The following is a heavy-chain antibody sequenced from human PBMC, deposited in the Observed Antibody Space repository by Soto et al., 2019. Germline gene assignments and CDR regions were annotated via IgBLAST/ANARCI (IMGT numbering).Heavy chain of an antibody. CDR1: GGSISSGGYY. D-gene: IGHD2-21*01. J-gene: IGHJ2*01. CDR3: ARGQGLAYCGGDCYTYWYFDL. V-gene: IGHV4-31*03. CDR2: IYYSGST. Sequence: QVQLQESGPGLVKPSQTLSLTCTVSGGSISSGGYYWSWIRQHPGKGLEWIGYIYYSGSTYYNPSLKSRVTISVDTSKNQFSLKLSSVTAADTAVYYCARGQGLAYCGGDCYTYWYFDLWGRGTLVTVSS.